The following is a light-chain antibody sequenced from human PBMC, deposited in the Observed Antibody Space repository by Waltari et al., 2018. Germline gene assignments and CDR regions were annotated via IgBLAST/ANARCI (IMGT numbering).Light chain of an antibody. CDR3: QKHDFLPAT. V-gene: IGKV3-20*01. J-gene: IGKJ1*01. CDR2: HAS. Sequence: EIVLTQSPGPLSLSPGERATLSCRASQGVGKYLAWYQQRPGQAPRLLLYHASIRATGIPDRFSGSGFGTDFSLTISRLEPEDFAVYYCQKHDFLPATFGQGTTVEIK. CDR1: QGVGKY.